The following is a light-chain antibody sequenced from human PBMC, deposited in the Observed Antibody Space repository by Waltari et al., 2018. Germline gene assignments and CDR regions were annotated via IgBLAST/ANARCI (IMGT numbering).Light chain of an antibody. J-gene: IGLJ1*01. CDR3: CSYAGTTTYV. Sequence: QSALTQPASVSGSPGQSLPISCIGTTNDVWPYDLFSWYQHHPGKAPKVRIYEVVKRPSGVSSRFSASKSGNTASLTISGLQADDEADYHCCSYAGTTTYVFGGGTKVTVL. V-gene: IGLV2-23*02. CDR1: TNDVWPYDL. CDR2: EVV.